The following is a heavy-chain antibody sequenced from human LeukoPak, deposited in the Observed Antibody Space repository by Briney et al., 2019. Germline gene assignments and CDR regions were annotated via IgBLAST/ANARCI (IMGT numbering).Heavy chain of an antibody. CDR2: INPNSGGT. CDR1: GYTFTGYY. V-gene: IGHV1-2*02. D-gene: IGHD3-22*01. CDR3: ARENYDSSGYQT. Sequence: ASVKVSCKASGYTFTGYYMHWVRQAPGQGLEWMGWINPNSGGTNYAQKFQGRVTMTRDTSISTAYMELSRLRSDDTAVYYCARENYDSSGYQTWGQGTLVTVSS. J-gene: IGHJ5*02.